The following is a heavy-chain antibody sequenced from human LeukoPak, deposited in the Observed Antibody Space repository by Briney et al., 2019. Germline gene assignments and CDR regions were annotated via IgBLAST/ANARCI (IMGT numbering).Heavy chain of an antibody. Sequence: KPGGSLRLSCAASRFTFSDYYMSWIRQAPGKGLEWVSYISSSSSYTNYADSVKGRFTISRDNAKNSLYLQMNSLRAEATAVYYCASLSRGAFDIWGQGTMVTVSS. V-gene: IGHV3-11*06. CDR1: RFTFSDYY. CDR3: ASLSRGAFDI. CDR2: ISSSSSYT. J-gene: IGHJ3*02. D-gene: IGHD2/OR15-2a*01.